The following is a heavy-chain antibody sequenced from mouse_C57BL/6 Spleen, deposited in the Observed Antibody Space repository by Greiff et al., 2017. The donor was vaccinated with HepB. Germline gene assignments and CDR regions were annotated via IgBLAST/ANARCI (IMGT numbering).Heavy chain of an antibody. CDR3: ARGHYDYDERGYYAMDY. CDR1: GYTFTSYG. J-gene: IGHJ4*01. CDR2: IYPRSGNT. V-gene: IGHV1-81*01. Sequence: QVQLKESGAELARPGASVKLSCKASGYTFTSYGISWVKQRTGQGLEWIGEIYPRSGNTYYNEKFKGKATLTADKSSSTAYMELRSLTSEDSAVYFCARGHYDYDERGYYAMDYWGQGTSVTVSS. D-gene: IGHD2-4*01.